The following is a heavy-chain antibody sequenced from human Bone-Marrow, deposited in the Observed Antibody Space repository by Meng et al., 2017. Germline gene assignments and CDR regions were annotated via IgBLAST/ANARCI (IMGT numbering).Heavy chain of an antibody. D-gene: IGHD6-19*01. Sequence: GESLKISCAASGFTFSSYEMNWVRQAPGKGLEWVSYISSSGSTIYYADSVKGRFTISRDNAKNSLYLQMNSLRAEDTAVYYCARNGISVASDAFDIWGQGTMVT. V-gene: IGHV3-48*03. J-gene: IGHJ3*02. CDR2: ISSSGSTI. CDR3: ARNGISVASDAFDI. CDR1: GFTFSSYE.